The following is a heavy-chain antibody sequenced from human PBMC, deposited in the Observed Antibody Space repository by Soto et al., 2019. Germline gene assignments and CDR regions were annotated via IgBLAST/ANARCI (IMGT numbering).Heavy chain of an antibody. J-gene: IGHJ4*02. CDR3: ARDSGYSYGPPDY. D-gene: IGHD5-18*01. CDR1: GFTFSSYS. CDR2: ISSSSSTI. V-gene: IGHV3-48*01. Sequence: EVQLVESGGGLVQPGGSLRLSCAASGFTFSSYSMNWVRQAPGKGLEWVSYISSSSSTIYYADSVTGRFTISRDNAKNSLYRQMNSLRAEDTAVYYCARDSGYSYGPPDYWGQGTLVTVSS.